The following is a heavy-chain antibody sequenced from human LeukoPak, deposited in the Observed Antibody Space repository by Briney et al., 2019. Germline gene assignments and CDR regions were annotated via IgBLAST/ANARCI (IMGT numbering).Heavy chain of an antibody. CDR1: GYTFTGYY. Sequence: ASVKVSCKASGYTFTGYYMHWVRQAPGLGLEWMGWINPNSGGTNYAQKFQGRVTMTRDTSISTAYMELSRLRSDDTAVYYCARDSTLRGSYYNFDYWGQGTLVTVSS. J-gene: IGHJ4*02. CDR3: ARDSTLRGSYYNFDY. V-gene: IGHV1-2*02. D-gene: IGHD1-26*01. CDR2: INPNSGGT.